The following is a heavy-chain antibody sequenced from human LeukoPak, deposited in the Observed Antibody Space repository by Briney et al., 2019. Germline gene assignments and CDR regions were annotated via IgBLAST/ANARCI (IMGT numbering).Heavy chain of an antibody. CDR1: GGSISSTNW. D-gene: IGHD3-10*01. CDR2: IYHSGST. CDR3: ARKPGGSGSYIDY. Sequence: SGTLSLTCAVSGGSISSTNWWSCVRQPPGKGLEWIGEIYHSGSTNYNPSLKSRVTISVDKSKNQFSLKLSSVTAADTAVYYCARKPGGSGSYIDYWGQGTLVTVSS. V-gene: IGHV4-4*02. J-gene: IGHJ4*02.